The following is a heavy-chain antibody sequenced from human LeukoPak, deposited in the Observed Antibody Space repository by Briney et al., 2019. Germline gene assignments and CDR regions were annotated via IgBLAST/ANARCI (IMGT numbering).Heavy chain of an antibody. CDR1: GFTFSSYG. Sequence: PGGSLRLSFAASGFTFSSYGTHWVRQAPGKGLEWVAVISYDESNKYFADSVKGRFTISRDNPKNTLYLQMNSLRTEDTAVYYCAKSTTVTTQQRGYFDYWGQGTLVTVSS. CDR3: AKSTTVTTQQRGYFDY. CDR2: ISYDESNK. V-gene: IGHV3-30*18. D-gene: IGHD4-11*01. J-gene: IGHJ4*02.